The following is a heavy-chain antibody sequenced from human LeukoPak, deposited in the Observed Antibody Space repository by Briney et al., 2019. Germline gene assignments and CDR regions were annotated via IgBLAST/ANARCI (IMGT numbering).Heavy chain of an antibody. Sequence: SETLSLTCTVSGGSISSSSYYWSWIRQPAGKGLEWIGRIYTSGSTNYNPSLKSRVTMSVDTSKNQFSLKLSSVTAADTAVYYCAREILGGFDYWGQGTLVTVSS. CDR1: GGSISSSSYY. V-gene: IGHV4-61*02. J-gene: IGHJ4*02. D-gene: IGHD2-15*01. CDR3: AREILGGFDY. CDR2: IYTSGST.